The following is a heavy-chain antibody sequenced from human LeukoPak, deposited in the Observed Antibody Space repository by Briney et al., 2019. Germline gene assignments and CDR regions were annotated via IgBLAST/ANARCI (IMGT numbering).Heavy chain of an antibody. J-gene: IGHJ3*02. CDR2: INSDGSGI. CDR3: ARERRSSGWYDAFDM. D-gene: IGHD6-19*01. CDR1: EFTFSSFW. V-gene: IGHV3-74*01. Sequence: GASLRLSCAASEFTFSSFWMHWVRQAPGKWLAWVLRINSDGSGIRYADSVKGRFTISRDNAKNTLYLQMDSLRAEDTAVYYCARERRSSGWYDAFDMRGQGTMVTVSA.